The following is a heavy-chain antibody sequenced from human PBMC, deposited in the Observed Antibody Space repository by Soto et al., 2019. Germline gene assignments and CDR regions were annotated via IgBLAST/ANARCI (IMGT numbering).Heavy chain of an antibody. Sequence: QVHLVQSGAEVNRAGASVTVSCKAPGYTFSDYYIHWVRQAPGQGLQWMGCINPKSGDRRYAQMFRGWVFITRDTSISTAYMEVSGLKSDDTAVYFCARAAEVGIELAAFDQWGQGTLVTVSA. CDR3: ARAAEVGIELAAFDQ. CDR2: INPKSGDR. CDR1: GYTFSDYY. V-gene: IGHV1-2*04. D-gene: IGHD2-8*02. J-gene: IGHJ4*02.